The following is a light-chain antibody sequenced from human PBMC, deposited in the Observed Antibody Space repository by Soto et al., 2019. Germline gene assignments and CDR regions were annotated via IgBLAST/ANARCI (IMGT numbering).Light chain of an antibody. CDR3: QQYNNWPTYT. J-gene: IGKJ2*01. Sequence: EIVMTQSPATLSVSPGERATLSCRASQSVSSSLAWYQQKPGQAPRLLIYGASTRATGIPARFSGSGSGTEFTLTIGSLQSEDVATYYCQQYNNWPTYTFGQGTKLEIK. CDR1: QSVSSS. CDR2: GAS. V-gene: IGKV3-15*01.